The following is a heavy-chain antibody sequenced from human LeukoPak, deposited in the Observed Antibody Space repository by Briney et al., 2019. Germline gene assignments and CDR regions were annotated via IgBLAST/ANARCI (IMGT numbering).Heavy chain of an antibody. CDR1: GYTFTGYY. Sequence: VASVKVSCKASGYTFTGYYMHWVRRAPGQGLEWMGWINPNSGGTSYAQKFQGRVTMTRDTSVTTAYMELSRLRSDDTAVYYCARYSGYDEPFEYWGQGTLVTVSS. V-gene: IGHV1-2*02. D-gene: IGHD5-12*01. CDR2: INPNSGGT. J-gene: IGHJ4*02. CDR3: ARYSGYDEPFEY.